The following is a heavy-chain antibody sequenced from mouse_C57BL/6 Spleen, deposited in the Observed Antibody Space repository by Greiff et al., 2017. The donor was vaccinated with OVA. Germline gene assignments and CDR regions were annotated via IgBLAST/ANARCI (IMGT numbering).Heavy chain of an antibody. D-gene: IGHD1-1*01. CDR2: IDPNSGGT. CDR3: ARLRDYGSSFFDY. Sequence: SCKASGYTFTSYWMHWVQQRPGRGLEWIGRIDPNSGGTKYNEKFKSKATLTVDKPSSTAYMQLSSLTSEDSAVSYCARLRDYGSSFFDYWGQGTTLTVAS. J-gene: IGHJ2*01. CDR1: GYTFTSYW. V-gene: IGHV1-72*01.